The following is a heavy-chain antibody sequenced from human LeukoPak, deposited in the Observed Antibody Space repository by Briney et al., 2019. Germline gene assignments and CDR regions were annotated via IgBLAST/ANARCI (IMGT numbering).Heavy chain of an antibody. Sequence: ASVAVCCKSAGYTFTGYFMDWVRPAPGQGLEWMGCINHNSGGTNYAEKFQGRVTMTRDTSISTAYMELSRLRSDDTAVYYCARKTESSMKFDYWGQGTLVTVSS. CDR3: ARKTESSMKFDY. V-gene: IGHV1-2*02. J-gene: IGHJ4*02. D-gene: IGHD3-3*02. CDR1: GYTFTGYF. CDR2: INHNSGGT.